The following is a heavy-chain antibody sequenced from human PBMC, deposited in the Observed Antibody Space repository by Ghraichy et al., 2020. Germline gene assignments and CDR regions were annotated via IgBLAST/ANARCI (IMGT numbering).Heavy chain of an antibody. Sequence: GGSLRLSCAASGFTFSSYAMNWVRQAPGKGLEWVSAISGSGGSTYYADSVKGRFTISRDNSKNTLYLQMNSLRAEDTAVYYCAKGWSMVATIGRDYFDYWGQGTLVTVSS. CDR3: AKGWSMVATIGRDYFDY. CDR1: GFTFSSYA. J-gene: IGHJ4*02. CDR2: ISGSGGST. V-gene: IGHV3-23*01. D-gene: IGHD5-12*01.